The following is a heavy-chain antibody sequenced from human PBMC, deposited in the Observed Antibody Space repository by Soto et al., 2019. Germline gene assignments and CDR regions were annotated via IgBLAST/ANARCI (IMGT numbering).Heavy chain of an antibody. D-gene: IGHD3-22*01. J-gene: IGHJ6*02. V-gene: IGHV4-4*07. CDR2: IDSSGST. CDR3: AREGGYDDSSGSGVYHYYGVDV. CDR1: GGSISRYY. Sequence: QVQLQGSGPRLVKPSETLSLTCTVFGGSISRYYWSWIRQPAGKGLEWIGRIDSSGSTNYDPSLKSRVTVSVDPAKNQFSLRVTSVTAADTAVYYCAREGGYDDSSGSGVYHYYGVDVWGQGTTVTVSS.